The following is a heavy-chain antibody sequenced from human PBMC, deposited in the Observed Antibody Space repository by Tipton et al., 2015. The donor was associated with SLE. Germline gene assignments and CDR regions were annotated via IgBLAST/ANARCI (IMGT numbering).Heavy chain of an antibody. J-gene: IGHJ3*02. CDR2: IYYSGST. D-gene: IGHD3-22*01. V-gene: IGHV4-61*08. CDR1: GGSISSGGYY. CDR3: ARTHYYDSSGYWDDAFDI. Sequence: TLSLTCTVSGGSISSGGYYWSWIRQHPGKGLEWIGYIYYSGSTNYNPSLKSRVTISVDTSKNQFSLKLSSVTAADTAVYYCARTHYYDSSGYWDDAFDIWGQGTMATVSS.